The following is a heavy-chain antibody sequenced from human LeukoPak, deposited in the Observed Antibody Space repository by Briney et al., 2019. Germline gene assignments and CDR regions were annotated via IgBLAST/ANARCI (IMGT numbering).Heavy chain of an antibody. J-gene: IGHJ4*02. D-gene: IGHD2-2*01. Sequence: GRSLRLSCAASGFTFSSYAMSWVRQAPGKGLEWVSAISGSGGSTYYADSVKGRFTISRDNSKNTLYLQMNSLRAEDTAVYYCAKEGLPALVPAAVFDYWGQGTLVTVSS. CDR3: AKEGLPALVPAAVFDY. CDR1: GFTFSSYA. CDR2: ISGSGGST. V-gene: IGHV3-23*01.